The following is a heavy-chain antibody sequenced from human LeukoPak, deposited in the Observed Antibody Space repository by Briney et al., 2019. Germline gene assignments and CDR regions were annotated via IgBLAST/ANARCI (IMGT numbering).Heavy chain of an antibody. CDR2: INPNSGGT. CDR1: GYTFTGYY. D-gene: IGHD1-26*01. J-gene: IGHJ6*03. V-gene: IGHV1-2*02. CDR3: ARGGRGSYSPDGYYYYYMDV. Sequence: ASVKVSCKASGYTFTGYYMHWVRQAPGQGLEWMGWINPNSGGTNYARKFQGRVTMTRDTSISTAYMELSRLRSDDTAVYYCARGGRGSYSPDGYYYYYMDVWGKGTTVTVSS.